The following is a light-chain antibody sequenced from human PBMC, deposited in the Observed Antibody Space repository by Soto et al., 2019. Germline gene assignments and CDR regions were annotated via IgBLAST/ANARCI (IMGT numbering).Light chain of an antibody. CDR3: QQLNSYPLP. Sequence: DIQLTQSPSFLSASVGDRVTITCRASQGISSYLAWYQQKPGKAPKLLIYTASTLQSGVPSRFSGSGSGTEFNLTISSLQPEDFATYYCQQLNSYPLPFGGGTKVEIK. V-gene: IGKV1-9*01. CDR1: QGISSY. CDR2: TAS. J-gene: IGKJ4*01.